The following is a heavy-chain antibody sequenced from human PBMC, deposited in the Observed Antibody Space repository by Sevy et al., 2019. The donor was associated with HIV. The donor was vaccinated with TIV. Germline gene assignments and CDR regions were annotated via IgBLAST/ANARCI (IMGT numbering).Heavy chain of an antibody. CDR2: IKSKTDGGTR. V-gene: IGHV3-15*01. CDR3: TAGVGTSDFDY. CDR1: GFTFSNAW. J-gene: IGHJ4*02. Sequence: GGSPRLSCVASGFTFSNAWMSWVRQTPGKGLEWVGRIKSKTDGGTRDFAAPVKGRFAIARDDSKNTLSLQMDSLKTEDTAVYYCTAGVGTSDFDYWGQGILVTVSS. D-gene: IGHD1-26*01.